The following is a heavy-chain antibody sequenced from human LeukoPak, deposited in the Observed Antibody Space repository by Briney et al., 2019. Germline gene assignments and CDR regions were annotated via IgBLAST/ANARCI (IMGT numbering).Heavy chain of an antibody. CDR3: ARSYRELLGGEYFQH. CDR2: IKQDGSEK. Sequence: PGGSLRLSCAASGFTFSSYWMSWVRQAPGKGLEWVANIKQDGSEKYYVDSVKGRFTISRDNAKNSLYLQMNSLRAEDTAVYYCARSYRELLGGEYFQHWGQGTLVTVSS. D-gene: IGHD1-26*01. CDR1: GFTFSSYW. J-gene: IGHJ1*01. V-gene: IGHV3-7*01.